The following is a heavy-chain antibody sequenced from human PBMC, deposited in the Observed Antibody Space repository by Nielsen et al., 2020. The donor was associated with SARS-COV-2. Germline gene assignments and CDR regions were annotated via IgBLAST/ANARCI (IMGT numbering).Heavy chain of an antibody. CDR2: IYYRGST. D-gene: IGHD6-6*01. Sequence: SETLSLTCTVSGGSIGNYYWSWIRQPPGKGLEWIGYIYYRGSTNYNPSLKSRVTISVDTSKNQFSLKLTSVTAADTAMYYCARQPSIAARPGWFDPWGQGTLVTVSS. J-gene: IGHJ5*02. CDR3: ARQPSIAARPGWFDP. CDR1: GGSIGNYY. V-gene: IGHV4-59*01.